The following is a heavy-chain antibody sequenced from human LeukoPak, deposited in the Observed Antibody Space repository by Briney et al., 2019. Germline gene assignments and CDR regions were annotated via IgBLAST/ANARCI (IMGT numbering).Heavy chain of an antibody. CDR1: GFTFDDYG. J-gene: IGHJ4*02. CDR2: ISWNGGST. Sequence: GGSLRLSCAASGFTFDDYGMSWVRQGPGKGLEWVSGISWNGGSTGYADSVKGRFTISRDNAKNSLYLQMNSLRAEDTAVYYCAKSPYTRYCSSTSCYAGGFYYFDYWGQGTLVTVSS. D-gene: IGHD2-2*01. CDR3: AKSPYTRYCSSTSCYAGGFYYFDY. V-gene: IGHV3-20*04.